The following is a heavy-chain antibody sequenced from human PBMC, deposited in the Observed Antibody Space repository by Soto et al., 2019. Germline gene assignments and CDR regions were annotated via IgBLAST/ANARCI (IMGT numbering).Heavy chain of an antibody. V-gene: IGHV3-21*01. D-gene: IGHD6-13*01. Sequence: PGGSLRLSCAASGFTFSSYSMHWVRQAPGKGLEWVSSISSTGNYIYYADSVKGRFTISRDNAKNSLFLQMNSLRAEDTAVYYCARDRGAAVGTHFQHWGQGTLVTVSS. CDR1: GFTFSSYS. J-gene: IGHJ1*01. CDR3: ARDRGAAVGTHFQH. CDR2: ISSTGNYI.